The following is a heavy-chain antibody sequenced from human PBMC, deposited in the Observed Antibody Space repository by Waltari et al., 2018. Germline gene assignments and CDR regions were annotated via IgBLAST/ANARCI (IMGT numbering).Heavy chain of an antibody. CDR3: TTSIAARPFDY. Sequence: EVQLVESGGGLVKPGGSLRLSCAASGVTLSNDWMGWVRQAPGKGLEWVGRIKSKTDGGTTDYAAPVKGRFTISRDDSKNTLYLQMNSLKTEDTAVYYCTTSIAARPFDYWGQGTLVTVSS. CDR1: GVTLSNDW. CDR2: IKSKTDGGTT. J-gene: IGHJ4*02. V-gene: IGHV3-15*01. D-gene: IGHD6-6*01.